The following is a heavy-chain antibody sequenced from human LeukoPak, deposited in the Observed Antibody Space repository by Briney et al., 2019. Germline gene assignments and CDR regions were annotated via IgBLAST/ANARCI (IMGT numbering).Heavy chain of an antibody. J-gene: IGHJ4*02. Sequence: PGGSLRLSCAASGFTFSSYAMSWVRQAPGKGLEWVSAISGSGGSTYYADSVKGRFTISRDNAKNSLYLQMNSLRAEDMALYYCAKEYCSSTSCSNKGVFDYWGQGTLVTVSS. CDR3: AKEYCSSTSCSNKGVFDY. V-gene: IGHV3-23*01. CDR2: ISGSGGST. CDR1: GFTFSSYA. D-gene: IGHD2-2*01.